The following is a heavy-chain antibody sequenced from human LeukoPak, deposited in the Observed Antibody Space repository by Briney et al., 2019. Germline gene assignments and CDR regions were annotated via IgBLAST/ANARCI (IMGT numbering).Heavy chain of an antibody. J-gene: IGHJ4*02. CDR3: SKDMGEYYDSILFDY. V-gene: IGHV3-30*02. CDR2: IRYDGNNK. D-gene: IGHD3-22*01. Sequence: GGSLRLSCAASGFTFSSYGMHWVRQAPGKGLEWVAFIRYDGNNKYYADSVKGRFTISRDNSKNTLYLQMNSLRAEDTAVYYCSKDMGEYYDSILFDYWGQGTLVTVSS. CDR1: GFTFSSYG.